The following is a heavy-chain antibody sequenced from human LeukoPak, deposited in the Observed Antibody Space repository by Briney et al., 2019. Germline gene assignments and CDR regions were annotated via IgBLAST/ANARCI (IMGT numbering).Heavy chain of an antibody. V-gene: IGHV1-24*01. CDR3: ATVGRSGYDYYYYMDV. J-gene: IGHJ6*03. CDR2: FDPEDGET. CDR1: GYTLTELS. Sequence: GASVKVSCKVSGYTLTELSMHWVRQAPGKGLEWMGGFDPEDGETIYAQKFQGRVTMTEDTSTDTAYMELSSLRSEDTAVYYCATVGRSGYDYYYYMDVWGKGTTVTVSS. D-gene: IGHD5-12*01.